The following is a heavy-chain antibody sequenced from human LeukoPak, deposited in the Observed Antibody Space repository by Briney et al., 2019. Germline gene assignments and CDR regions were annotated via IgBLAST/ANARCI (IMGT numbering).Heavy chain of an antibody. CDR2: IYYTGST. V-gene: IGHV4-59*01. Sequence: SETLSLTCTVSGGSISRYYWSWIRQPPGKGLEWIGYIYYTGSTNYNPSLKSRVTISVDTSKNQFSLKLNSVTAADTALYYCARDRSVGYSNSGGASYFDYWGQGTLVTVSS. CDR1: GGSISRYY. CDR3: ARDRSVGYSNSGGASYFDY. D-gene: IGHD6-13*01. J-gene: IGHJ4*02.